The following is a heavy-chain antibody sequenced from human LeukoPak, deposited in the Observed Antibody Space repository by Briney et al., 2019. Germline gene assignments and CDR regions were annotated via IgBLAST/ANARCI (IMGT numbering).Heavy chain of an antibody. CDR2: INHSGST. J-gene: IGHJ4*02. V-gene: IGHV4-34*01. CDR1: GGSFSGYY. CDR3: ARGPEHIVVVTAVNFDY. Sequence: SETLSLTCAVYGGSFSGYYWSWIRQPPGKGLEWIGAINHSGSTNYNPSLKSRVTISVDTSKNQFSLKLSSVTAADTAVYYCARGPEHIVVVTAVNFDYWGQGTLVTVSS. D-gene: IGHD2-21*02.